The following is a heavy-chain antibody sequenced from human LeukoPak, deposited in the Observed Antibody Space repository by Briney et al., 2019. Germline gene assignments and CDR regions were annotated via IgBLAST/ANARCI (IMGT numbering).Heavy chain of an antibody. J-gene: IGHJ5*02. CDR1: GGSIRSYY. D-gene: IGHD2-2*01. CDR2: IYYSGSN. V-gene: IGHV4-59*01. Sequence: SETLSLTCTVSGGSIRSYYWSWIRQPPGKGLEWIGYIYYSGSNNYNPSLKSRVTISVDTSKNQFSLKLSSVTAADTAVYYCASSGEVPAASWFDPWGQGTLVTVSS. CDR3: ASSGEVPAASWFDP.